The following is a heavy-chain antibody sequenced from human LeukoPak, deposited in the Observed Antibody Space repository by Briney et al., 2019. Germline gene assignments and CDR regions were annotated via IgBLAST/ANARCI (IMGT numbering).Heavy chain of an antibody. V-gene: IGHV3-53*01. Sequence: GGSLRLSCAASGFTVSAKYMSWVRQAPGKGLEWVSVIYSGGSTSYVDSVKGRFTISRDNSKNTLYLQMNSLRAEDTAVYYCAKKTAVAGTGYYFDYWGQGTLVTVSS. CDR1: GFTVSAKY. CDR2: IYSGGST. J-gene: IGHJ4*02. D-gene: IGHD6-19*01. CDR3: AKKTAVAGTGYYFDY.